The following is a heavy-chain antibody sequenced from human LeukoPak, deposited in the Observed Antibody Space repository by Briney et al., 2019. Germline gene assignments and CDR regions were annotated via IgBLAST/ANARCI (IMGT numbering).Heavy chain of an antibody. Sequence: PGGSLRLSCAASGFIFSSYAMSWVRQAPGKGLEWVSVISGTSGSTYYADSVKGRFNISRDNSKNTLHLEMNSLRAEDTAVYYCAKGLTGGEYSSSWFDYWGQGTLVTVSS. CDR2: ISGTSGST. V-gene: IGHV3-23*01. D-gene: IGHD6-13*01. J-gene: IGHJ4*02. CDR3: AKGLTGGEYSSSWFDY. CDR1: GFIFSSYA.